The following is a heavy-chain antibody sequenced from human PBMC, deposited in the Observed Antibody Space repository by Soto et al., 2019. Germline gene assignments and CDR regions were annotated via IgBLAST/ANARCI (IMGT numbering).Heavy chain of an antibody. CDR1: GGSMSSYY. J-gene: IGHJ5*02. CDR3: ARGQRFSDWFDP. CDR2: VYSSGGT. V-gene: IGHV4-4*07. Sequence: SETLSLTCTVSGGSMSSYYWTWIRQPAGKGLEWIGRVYSSGGTHYNPTLKSRVTISLDTSKNQFSLRLLSVTDADTAVYYCARGQRFSDWFDPWGQGTLVTV. D-gene: IGHD3-3*01.